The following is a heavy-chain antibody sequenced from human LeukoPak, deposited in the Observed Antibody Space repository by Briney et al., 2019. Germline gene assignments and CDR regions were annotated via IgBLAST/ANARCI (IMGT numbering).Heavy chain of an antibody. CDR1: GYTLTELS. CDR3: ATDANGPLRSFRRRVHAFDI. J-gene: IGHJ3*02. CDR2: FDPEDGET. Sequence: ASVKVSCKVSGYTLTELSMHWVRQAPGKGLEWMGGFDPEDGETIYAQKFQGRVTMTEDTSTDTAYMELSSLRSEDTAVYYCATDANGPLRSFRRRVHAFDIWGQGTMVTVSS. D-gene: IGHD1-26*01. V-gene: IGHV1-24*01.